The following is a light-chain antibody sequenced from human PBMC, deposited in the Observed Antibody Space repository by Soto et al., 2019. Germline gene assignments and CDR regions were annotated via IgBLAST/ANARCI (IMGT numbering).Light chain of an antibody. CDR2: DAS. V-gene: IGKV3-11*01. CDR1: QSVSSY. J-gene: IGKJ1*01. CDR3: QKRRK. Sequence: EIVLTQSPATLSLSPGERATLSCRASQSVSSYLAWYQQKPGKAPRLLIYDASNRATGIPARFSGSGSGTDFTLTISSLEPEDFAVYYRQKRRKFGQGTKVDIK.